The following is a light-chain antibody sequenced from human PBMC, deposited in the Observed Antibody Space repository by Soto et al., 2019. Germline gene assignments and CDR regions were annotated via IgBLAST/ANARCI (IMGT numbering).Light chain of an antibody. CDR2: LEGSGSY. CDR3: ETWDSNTLV. CDR1: SGHSSYI. V-gene: IGLV4-60*03. Sequence: QPVLTQSSSASASLGSSDKLTCTLSSGHSSYIIAWHQQQPGKAPRYLMKLEGSGSYNKGSGVPDRFSGSSSGADRYLTISHLQSEDEADYYCETWDSNTLVFGGGTKLTVL. J-gene: IGLJ2*01.